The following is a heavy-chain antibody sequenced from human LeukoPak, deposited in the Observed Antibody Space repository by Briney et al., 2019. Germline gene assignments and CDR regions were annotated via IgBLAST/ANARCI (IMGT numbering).Heavy chain of an antibody. CDR3: ARGNYDYTFWGYYYYMDV. CDR2: IYHSGST. D-gene: IGHD3-3*01. Sequence: PSETLSLTCTVSGGSISSSSYYWGWIRQPPGKGLEWIGSIYHSGSTYYNPSLKSRVTISVDTSKNQFSLKLSSVTAADTAVYYCARGNYDYTFWGYYYYMDVWGKGTTVTVSS. J-gene: IGHJ6*03. V-gene: IGHV4-39*07. CDR1: GGSISSSSYY.